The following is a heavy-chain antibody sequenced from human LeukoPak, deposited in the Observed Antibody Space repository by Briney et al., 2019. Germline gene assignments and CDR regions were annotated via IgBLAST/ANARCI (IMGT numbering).Heavy chain of an antibody. Sequence: SETLSLTCAVYGESFSGYYWSWIRQPPGKGLEWIGEINHSGSTNYNPSLKSRVTISVDTSKNQFSLKLSSVTAADTAVYYCARSTRRTVAGSYWFDPWGQGTLVTVSS. CDR3: ARSTRRTVAGSYWFDP. CDR2: INHSGST. CDR1: GESFSGYY. J-gene: IGHJ5*02. V-gene: IGHV4-34*01. D-gene: IGHD6-19*01.